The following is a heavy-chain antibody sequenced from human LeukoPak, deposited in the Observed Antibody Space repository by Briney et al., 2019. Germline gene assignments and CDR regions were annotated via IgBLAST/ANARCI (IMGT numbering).Heavy chain of an antibody. CDR2: IYYSGST. V-gene: IGHV4-31*03. Sequence: SSETLSLTCTVSGGSISSGGYYWSWIRQHPGKGLEWIGYIYYSGSTYYNPSLKSRVTISVDTSKNQFSLKLSSVIAADTAVYYCARGYYGSGSLDYWGQGTLVTVSS. J-gene: IGHJ4*02. D-gene: IGHD3-10*01. CDR3: ARGYYGSGSLDY. CDR1: GGSISSGGYY.